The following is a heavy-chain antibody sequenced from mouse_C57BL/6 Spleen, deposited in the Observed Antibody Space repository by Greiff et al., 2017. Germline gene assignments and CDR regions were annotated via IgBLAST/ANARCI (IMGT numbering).Heavy chain of an antibody. Sequence: QVHVKQPGAELVRPGSSVKLSCKASGYTFTSYWMHWVKQRPIQGLEWIGNIDPSDSETHYNQKFKDKATLTVDKSSSTAYMQLSSLTSEDSAVYYCAKRADGYDDYFDYWGQGTTLTVSS. CDR2: IDPSDSET. V-gene: IGHV1-52*01. J-gene: IGHJ2*01. CDR1: GYTFTSYW. D-gene: IGHD2-2*01. CDR3: AKRADGYDDYFDY.